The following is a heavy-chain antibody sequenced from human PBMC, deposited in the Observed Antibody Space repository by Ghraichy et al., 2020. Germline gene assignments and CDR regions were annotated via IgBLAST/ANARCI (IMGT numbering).Heavy chain of an antibody. CDR2: ISGDGVTI. CDR3: AKDPLEIV. Sequence: LSLTCAASGFSFATYAMNWVRQAPGKGLEWVSAISGDGVTIYYADSVRSRFTISRDNSQNTLFLQMNSLRADDTAVYYCAKDPLEIVWGQGTLVTVSA. V-gene: IGHV3-23*01. J-gene: IGHJ4*02. D-gene: IGHD5-24*01. CDR1: GFSFATYA.